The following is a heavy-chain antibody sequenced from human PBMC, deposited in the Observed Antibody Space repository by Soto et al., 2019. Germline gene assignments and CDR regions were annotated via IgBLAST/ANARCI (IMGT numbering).Heavy chain of an antibody. J-gene: IGHJ1*01. Sequence: EVQLLESGRGLVQPGGSLRLSCAASGLTFSNYGMTWVRQAPGKGLEWVSAISGSGDTYNVDSLKGRFSISRDNSKSTLFLQMNSLRAEDTAVYYCATYGGDSGGFEYFKHWGQGTLVTVSS. CDR1: GLTFSNYG. V-gene: IGHV3-23*01. CDR3: ATYGGDSGGFEYFKH. CDR2: ISGSGDT. D-gene: IGHD2-21*02.